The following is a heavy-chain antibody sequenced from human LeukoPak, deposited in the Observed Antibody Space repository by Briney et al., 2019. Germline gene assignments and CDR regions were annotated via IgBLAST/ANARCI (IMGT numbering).Heavy chain of an antibody. Sequence: PGGSLRLSCAASGFTVSSNYMSWVRHAPGKGLDWVSVIFSGGSTYYADSVKGRFTISRDNAENLLYLQMNNLRAEDTAVYYCARDRADDDSSGYIYRDFAYWGQGNLVTVSP. D-gene: IGHD3-22*01. CDR2: IFSGGST. J-gene: IGHJ4*02. CDR1: GFTVSSNY. CDR3: ARDRADDDSSGYIYRDFAY. V-gene: IGHV3-53*01.